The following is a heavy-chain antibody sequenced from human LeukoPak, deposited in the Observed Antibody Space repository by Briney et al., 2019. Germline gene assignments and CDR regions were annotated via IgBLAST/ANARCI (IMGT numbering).Heavy chain of an antibody. Sequence: ASVKVSCKASGGTFTNYAFNWVRQATGQGLEWMGWMNPNSGNTGYAQKFQGRVTMTRNTSISTAYMELSSLRSEDTAVYYCARDPNIAARDYWGQGTLVTVSS. CDR2: MNPNSGNT. V-gene: IGHV1-8*01. J-gene: IGHJ4*02. CDR3: ARDPNIAARDY. CDR1: GGTFTNYA. D-gene: IGHD6-6*01.